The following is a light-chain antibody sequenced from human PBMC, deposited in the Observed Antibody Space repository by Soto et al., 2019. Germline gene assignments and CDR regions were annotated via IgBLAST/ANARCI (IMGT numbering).Light chain of an antibody. CDR3: QQHKSYPVT. CDR1: QSINRW. J-gene: IGKJ4*01. V-gene: IGKV1-5*01. CDR2: DAS. Sequence: IQMTPSPSTLSASIVDTVTITCRASQSINRWLAWYQQKPGEAPKLLIYDASSLKSGVPSRFSGSGSGTESTLTISSLQPDDSGSYYCQQHKSYPVTFGGGTKVDIK.